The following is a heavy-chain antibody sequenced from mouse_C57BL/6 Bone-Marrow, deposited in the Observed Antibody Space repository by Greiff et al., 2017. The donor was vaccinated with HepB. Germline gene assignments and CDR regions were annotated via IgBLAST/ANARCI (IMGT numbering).Heavy chain of an antibody. J-gene: IGHJ3*01. Sequence: EVQLQQSGPELVKPGASVKISCKASGYTFTDYYMNWVKQSHGKSLEWIGDINPNNGGTSYNQKFKGKATLTVDKSSSTAYMELRSLTSEDSAVYYCARYGYDEKFAYWGQGTLVTVSA. V-gene: IGHV1-26*01. D-gene: IGHD2-2*01. CDR3: ARYGYDEKFAY. CDR2: INPNNGGT. CDR1: GYTFTDYY.